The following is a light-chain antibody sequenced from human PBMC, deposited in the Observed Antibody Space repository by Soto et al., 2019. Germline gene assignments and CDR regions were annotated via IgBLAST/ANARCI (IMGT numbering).Light chain of an antibody. CDR3: CSYAGNYNVL. J-gene: IGLJ3*02. Sequence: QSALTQARSVSGSPGQSVTISCAGTSSDVGGYNYVSWYQQHPGKAPKLMIYDVTKRPSGVPDRFSCSKSGNTASLTISGLQAEDEADYYCCSYAGNYNVLFGGGTKLTVL. CDR1: SSDVGGYNY. V-gene: IGLV2-11*01. CDR2: DVT.